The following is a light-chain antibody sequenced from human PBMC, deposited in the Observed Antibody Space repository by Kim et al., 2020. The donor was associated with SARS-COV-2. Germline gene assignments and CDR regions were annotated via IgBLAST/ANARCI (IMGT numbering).Light chain of an antibody. Sequence: DIQMTKSPSTLSASVGDRVTITCRASQSISRWSAWYQQKPGKAPKLLIFDASSLESGVPSRFSGSGSGTEFTLTISSLQPDDLATYYCQQYNSYPYTFGQGTKLEI. CDR3: QQYNSYPYT. J-gene: IGKJ2*01. V-gene: IGKV1-5*01. CDR1: QSISRW. CDR2: DAS.